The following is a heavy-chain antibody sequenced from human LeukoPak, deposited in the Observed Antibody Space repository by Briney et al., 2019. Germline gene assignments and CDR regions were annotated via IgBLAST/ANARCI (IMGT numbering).Heavy chain of an antibody. CDR2: IYYSGST. D-gene: IGHD3-3*01. Sequence: SETLSLTCTVSGGSISSSSYYWGWIRQPPGKGLEWIGSIYYSGSTYYNPSLKSRVTISVDTSKNQFSLKLSSVTAADTVVYYCARLGDFWSGIIDVWGKGTTVTVSS. V-gene: IGHV4-39*01. CDR1: GGSISSSSYY. CDR3: ARLGDFWSGIIDV. J-gene: IGHJ6*03.